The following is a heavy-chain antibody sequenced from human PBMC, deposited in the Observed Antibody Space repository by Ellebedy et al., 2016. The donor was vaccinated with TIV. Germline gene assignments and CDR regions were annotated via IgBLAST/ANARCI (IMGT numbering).Heavy chain of an antibody. D-gene: IGHD5-24*01. CDR1: GFTFSSYG. CDR3: ARVARSGNNGG. Sequence: GESLKISXAASGFTFSSYGMSWVRQAPGKGLEWVSAISGGGNTYYADSVKGRFTISRDNAKNSLYLQMNSLRDEDTAVYYCARVARSGNNGGWGQGTLVTVSS. V-gene: IGHV3-23*01. J-gene: IGHJ4*02. CDR2: ISGGGNT.